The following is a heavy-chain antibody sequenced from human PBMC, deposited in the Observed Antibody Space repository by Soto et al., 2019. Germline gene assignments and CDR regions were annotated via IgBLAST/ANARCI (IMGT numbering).Heavy chain of an antibody. CDR3: ARGPMTTVTTWGDWYFDL. D-gene: IGHD4-17*01. Sequence: QVQLVESGGGVVQPGRSLRLSCATSGFIFSSYGMHWVRQGPGKGLEWVAVIWYDGTNKYYADSVNGRFTISRDDSKNTLYLQVNSLRAEDTAVYYCARGPMTTVTTWGDWYFDLWGRGTLVTVSS. CDR1: GFIFSSYG. CDR2: IWYDGTNK. V-gene: IGHV3-33*01. J-gene: IGHJ2*01.